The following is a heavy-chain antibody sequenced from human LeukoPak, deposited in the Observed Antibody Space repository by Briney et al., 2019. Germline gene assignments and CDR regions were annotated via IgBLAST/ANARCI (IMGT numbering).Heavy chain of an antibody. CDR3: AKDVCTSPRCLLYFDS. D-gene: IGHD2-8*01. CDR1: GFAFSNYA. Sequence: QTGGSLRLFCTTSGFAFSNYAMNWVRQAPGKGPEWVSGISGFNTYYADSVKGRFTIFRDNSKNVLYLQMDRLRAEDTAVYSCAKDVCTSPRCLLYFDSWGQGTLVTVSS. CDR2: ISGFNT. J-gene: IGHJ4*02. V-gene: IGHV3-23*01.